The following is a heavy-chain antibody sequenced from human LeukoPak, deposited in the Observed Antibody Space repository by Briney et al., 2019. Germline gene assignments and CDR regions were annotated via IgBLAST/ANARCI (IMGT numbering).Heavy chain of an antibody. CDR1: GFTLSSFS. J-gene: IGHJ4*02. CDR2: ISSSSSTI. V-gene: IGHV3-48*04. CDR3: TKEPYGYSYAQGYFDY. D-gene: IGHD5-18*01. Sequence: GGSLRLSCAASGFTLSSFSMNWVRQAPGKGLEWGSYISSSSSTIYYADSVKGRFTISRDNAKNSLYLQMNSLRAEDTAVYYCTKEPYGYSYAQGYFDYWGQGTLVTVSS.